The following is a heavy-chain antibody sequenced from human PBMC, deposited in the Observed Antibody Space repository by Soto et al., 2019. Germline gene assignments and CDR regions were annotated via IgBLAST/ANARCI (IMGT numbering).Heavy chain of an antibody. V-gene: IGHV3-30*03. Sequence: PGGSLRLSCAASGFTFSSYAMSWVRQAPGKGLEWVAVISYDGSNKYYADSVKGRFTISRDNSKNTLYLQMNSLRAEDTAVYYCATERTPDPHKPHSYYYGMDVWGQGTTVTVSS. J-gene: IGHJ6*02. CDR3: ATERTPDPHKPHSYYYGMDV. CDR2: ISYDGSNK. CDR1: GFTFSSYA.